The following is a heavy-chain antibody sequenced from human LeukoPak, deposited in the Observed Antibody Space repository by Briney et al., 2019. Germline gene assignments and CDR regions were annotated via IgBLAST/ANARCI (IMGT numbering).Heavy chain of an antibody. CDR1: GGSISSGSYY. Sequence: SETLSLTCTVSGGSISSGSYYWNWIRQPAGKGLEWIGLIYSSGSTNYSPSLKSRVTISVDRSKNQFSLKLSSMTAADTAVYYCARSALVPGAITYFDFWGQGTQVTVSP. CDR3: ARSALVPGAITYFDF. D-gene: IGHD2-2*01. V-gene: IGHV4-61*02. J-gene: IGHJ4*02. CDR2: IYSSGST.